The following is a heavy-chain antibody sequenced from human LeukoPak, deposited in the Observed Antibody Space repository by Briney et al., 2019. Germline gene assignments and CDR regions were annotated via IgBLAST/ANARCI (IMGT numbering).Heavy chain of an antibody. D-gene: IGHD3-22*01. CDR2: INPNSGGT. CDR3: ARVLDRIDYYDSSGYYYD. CDR1: GYTFTGYF. Sequence: ASVKVSCKASGYTFTGYFIHWVRQAPGQGLEWMGWINPNSGGTHYAQKFQGRVTMTRDTSISTAYMELSRVRSDDTAVYYCARVLDRIDYYDSSGYYYDWGQGTLVTVSS. J-gene: IGHJ4*02. V-gene: IGHV1-2*02.